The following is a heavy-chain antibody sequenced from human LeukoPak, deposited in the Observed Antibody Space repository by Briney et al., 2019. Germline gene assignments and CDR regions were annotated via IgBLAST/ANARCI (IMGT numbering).Heavy chain of an antibody. Sequence: GRSLRPSCSASGFTFSIYAINSVRHGPREGLEWVSSSSANGGETHYADSVKGRFTISRDHSKNKLYLHINNPRVEDTAVYYCAKRYYDFPLDYWGQGTLVTVSS. CDR3: AKRYYDFPLDY. J-gene: IGHJ4*02. V-gene: IGHV3-23*01. CDR2: SSANGGET. D-gene: IGHD3-3*01. CDR1: GFTFSIYA.